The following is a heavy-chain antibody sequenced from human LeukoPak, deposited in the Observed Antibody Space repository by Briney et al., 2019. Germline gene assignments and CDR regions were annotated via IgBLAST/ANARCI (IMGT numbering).Heavy chain of an antibody. Sequence: VASVKVSCTASGYTFTSYAMHWVRQAPGQRLEWMGWINVGNGNTKYSQKFQGRVTITRDTSASTAYMELSSLRSEDTAVYYCARDSDSSEPFDYWGQGTLVTVSS. D-gene: IGHD6-19*01. CDR2: INVGNGNT. CDR1: GYTFTSYA. CDR3: ARDSDSSEPFDY. V-gene: IGHV1-3*01. J-gene: IGHJ4*02.